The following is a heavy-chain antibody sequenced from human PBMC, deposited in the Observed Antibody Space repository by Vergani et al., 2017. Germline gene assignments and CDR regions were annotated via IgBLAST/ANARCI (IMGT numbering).Heavy chain of an antibody. CDR2: INHSGST. CDR1: GFTFSSYS. J-gene: IGHJ6*03. CDR3: ARGRRAPQYYYGSGSYYYYYYYMDV. V-gene: IGHV4-34*01. D-gene: IGHD3-10*01. Sequence: VQLVESGGGLVKPGGSLRLSCAASGFTFSSYSMNWVRQPPGKGLEWIGEINHSGSTNYNPSLKSRVTISVDTSKNQFSLKLSSVTAADTAVYYCARGRRAPQYYYGSGSYYYYYYYMDVWGKGTTVTVSS.